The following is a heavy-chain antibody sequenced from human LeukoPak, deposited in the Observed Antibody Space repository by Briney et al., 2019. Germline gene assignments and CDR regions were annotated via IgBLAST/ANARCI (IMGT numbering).Heavy chain of an antibody. J-gene: IGHJ5*02. V-gene: IGHV4-38-2*02. CDR3: VSLTTMYSWFDP. D-gene: IGHD4-11*01. CDR1: GYFITSGYY. Sequence: PSEILSLTCTVSGYFITSGYYWGWIRQPPGKGLEWIGSIYHSGSTYYNPSLKSRVTISVDTSKNQFALRLNSVTAADTAVYYCVSLTTMYSWFDPWGQGILVTVSS. CDR2: IYHSGST.